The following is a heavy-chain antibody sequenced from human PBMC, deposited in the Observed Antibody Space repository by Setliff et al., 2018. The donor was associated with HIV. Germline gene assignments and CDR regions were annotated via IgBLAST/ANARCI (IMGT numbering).Heavy chain of an antibody. J-gene: IGHJ6*03. CDR2: IYTSGST. V-gene: IGHV4-4*08. Sequence: SETLSLTCTVSGSSISSHYWSWIRQPPGKGLEWIGHIYTSGSTNYNPSLKSRVTMSVGTSKNQFSLKLTSVTAADTAMYFCARDATSEGYMDVWGKGTTVTVSS. CDR3: ARDATSEGYMDV. CDR1: GSSISSHY.